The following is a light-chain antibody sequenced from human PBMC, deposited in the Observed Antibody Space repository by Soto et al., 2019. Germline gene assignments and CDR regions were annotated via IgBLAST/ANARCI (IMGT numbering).Light chain of an antibody. Sequence: QSARTQPASVSGSPGQSITISCTGTSSDVGGYNYVSWYQQHPGKAPKLMIYEVSNRPSGVSNRFSGSKSGNTASLTISGLQAEDEADYYCSSYTSSSTVFGTGTKLTVL. J-gene: IGLJ1*01. CDR2: EVS. CDR1: SSDVGGYNY. CDR3: SSYTSSSTV. V-gene: IGLV2-14*01.